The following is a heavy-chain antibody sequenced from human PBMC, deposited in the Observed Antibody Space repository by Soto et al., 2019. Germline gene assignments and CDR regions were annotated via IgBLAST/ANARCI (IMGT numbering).Heavy chain of an antibody. J-gene: IGHJ3*02. CDR1: GGSISTYY. Sequence: SETLSLTCTVSGGSISTYYWNWIRQSAGKGLEWIGRVYISGSTNYHPSLKSRVAMSVDTSNNQFSLKVTSVTAADTAVYYCARGGRDGFDIWGQGTMVIVSS. CDR3: ARGGRDGFDI. CDR2: VYISGST. V-gene: IGHV4-4*07.